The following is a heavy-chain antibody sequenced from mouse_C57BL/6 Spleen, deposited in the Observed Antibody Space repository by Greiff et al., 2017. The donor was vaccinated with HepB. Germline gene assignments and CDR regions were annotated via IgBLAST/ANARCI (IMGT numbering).Heavy chain of an antibody. Sequence: VQLQQSGAELVKPGASVKLSCTASGFNIKDYYMHWVKQRTEQCLVWIGRIDPEDGATKYVPKFQGKATIPADSSSTKAYLQLSRQTSEDTAVYYCARSDYTNLAWFGYWGQGKLVTVSA. J-gene: IGHJ3*01. CDR2: IDPEDGAT. CDR3: ARSDYTNLAWFGY. V-gene: IGHV14-2*01. D-gene: IGHD2-12*01. CDR1: GFNIKDYY.